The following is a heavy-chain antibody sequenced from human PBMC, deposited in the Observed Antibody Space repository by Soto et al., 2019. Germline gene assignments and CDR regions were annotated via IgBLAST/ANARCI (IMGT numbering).Heavy chain of an antibody. D-gene: IGHD4-17*01. J-gene: IGHJ6*02. Sequence: SETLSLTCAVYGGSFSGYYWSWIRQPPGKGLEWIGEINHSGSTNYNPSLKSRVTISVDTSKNQFSLKLSSVTAADTAVYYCARVDYGGNADYYYYYGMDVWGQGTTVTVSS. CDR2: INHSGST. CDR1: GGSFSGYY. V-gene: IGHV4-34*01. CDR3: ARVDYGGNADYYYYYGMDV.